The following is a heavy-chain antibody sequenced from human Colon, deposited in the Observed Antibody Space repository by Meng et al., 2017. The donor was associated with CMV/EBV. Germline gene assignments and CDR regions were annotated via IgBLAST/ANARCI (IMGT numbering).Heavy chain of an antibody. V-gene: IGHV4-39*07. CDR1: GGSISSSSYY. Sequence: LQLQESGPGLVKPSAPPSLTCTVSGGSISSSSYYWGWIRQPPGKGLEWIGSIYYSGSTYYNPSLKSRVTISVDTSKNQFSLKLSSVTAADTAVYYCARAAAAGEYYFDYWGQGTLVTVSS. D-gene: IGHD6-13*01. CDR2: IYYSGST. CDR3: ARAAAAGEYYFDY. J-gene: IGHJ4*02.